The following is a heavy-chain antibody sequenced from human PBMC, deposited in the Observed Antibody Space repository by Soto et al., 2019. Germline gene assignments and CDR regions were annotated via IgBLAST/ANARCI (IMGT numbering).Heavy chain of an antibody. CDR1: GFTFTKYG. Sequence: GGSLRLSCEVSGFTFTKYGMHWVRQAPGKGLEWVAVISYDGNKEYFADSVKGRLTISRDNARNKLYLQMNSLRGNDTAVYYCVKDSYSNYSPYYYYAMDVWGQGTTVTVSS. D-gene: IGHD4-4*01. V-gene: IGHV3-30*18. J-gene: IGHJ6*02. CDR2: ISYDGNKE. CDR3: VKDSYSNYSPYYYYAMDV.